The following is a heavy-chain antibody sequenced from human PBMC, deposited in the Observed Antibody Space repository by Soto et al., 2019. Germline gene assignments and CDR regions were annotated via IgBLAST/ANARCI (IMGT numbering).Heavy chain of an antibody. J-gene: IGHJ4*02. V-gene: IGHV3-23*01. D-gene: IGHD5-12*01. CDR2: ISGSGGST. Sequence: GGSLILSCAASGFTFSSYAMSWVRQAPGKGLEWVSAISGSGGSTYYADSVKGRFTISRDNSKNTLYLQMNSLRAEDTAVYYCAKARGYSGYDRDDYWGQGTLVTVSS. CDR3: AKARGYSGYDRDDY. CDR1: GFTFSSYA.